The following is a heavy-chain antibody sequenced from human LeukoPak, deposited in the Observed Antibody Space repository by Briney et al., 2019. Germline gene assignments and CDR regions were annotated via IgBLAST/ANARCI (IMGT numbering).Heavy chain of an antibody. D-gene: IGHD3-22*01. V-gene: IGHV1-46*01. CDR3: ARETLGHYYDSSGYLSY. CDR2: INPSGGGT. J-gene: IGHJ4*02. CDR1: GYTFTSYY. Sequence: ASVKVSCKASGYTFTSYYMHWVRQAPGQGLEWMGIINPSGGGTSYAQKFQGRVTMTRDMSTSTVYMELSSLRSEDTAVYYCARETLGHYYDSSGYLSYWGQGTLVTVSS.